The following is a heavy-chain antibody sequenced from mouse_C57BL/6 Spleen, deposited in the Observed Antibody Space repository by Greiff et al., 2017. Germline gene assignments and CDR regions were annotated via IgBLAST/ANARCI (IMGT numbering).Heavy chain of an antibody. CDR2: ISYDGSN. CDR3: ASSFITTVLGD. Sequence: ESGPGLVKPSQSLSLTCSVTGYSITSGYYWNWIRQFPGNKLEWMGYISYDGSNNYNPSLKNRISITRDTSKNQFFLKLNSVTTEDTATYYGASSFITTVLGDWGQGTTLTVSS. V-gene: IGHV3-6*01. D-gene: IGHD1-1*01. J-gene: IGHJ2*01. CDR1: GYSITSGYY.